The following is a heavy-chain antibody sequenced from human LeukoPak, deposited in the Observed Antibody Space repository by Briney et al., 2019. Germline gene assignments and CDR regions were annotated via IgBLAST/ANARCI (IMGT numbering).Heavy chain of an antibody. D-gene: IGHD1-26*01. CDR2: ISAYNGNT. V-gene: IGHV1-18*01. CDR3: ARGEVGGSYGIAFDY. CDR1: GYTFISYG. J-gene: IGHJ4*02. Sequence: GASVKVSCKASGYTFISYGISWARQAPGQGLEWMGWISAYNGNTNYAQKFQGRVTMTTDTSTSTAYMELRSLRSDDTAVYYCARGEVGGSYGIAFDYWGQGTLVTVSS.